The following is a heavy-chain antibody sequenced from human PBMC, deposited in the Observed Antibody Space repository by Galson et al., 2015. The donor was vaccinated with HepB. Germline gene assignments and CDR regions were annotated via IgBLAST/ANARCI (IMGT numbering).Heavy chain of an antibody. CDR1: GFTFSDYY. J-gene: IGHJ4*02. CDR2: ISSNTIYA. D-gene: IGHD4-17*01. CDR3: ARVADSDYGDHAHFDY. V-gene: IGHV3-11*06. Sequence: SLRLSCAASGFTFSDYYMSWIRQAPGKGLEWLSYISSNTIYANYADSVKGRFTISRDSVKNSMFLQMDSLRADDTAVYYCARVADSDYGDHAHFDYWGQGTLVTVSS.